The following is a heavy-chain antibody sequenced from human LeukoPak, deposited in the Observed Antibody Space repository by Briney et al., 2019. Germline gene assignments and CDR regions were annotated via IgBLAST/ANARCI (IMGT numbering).Heavy chain of an antibody. V-gene: IGHV4-34*01. CDR3: ARDSMVAASNWFDP. D-gene: IGHD2-15*01. J-gene: IGHJ5*02. Sequence: SETLSLTCAVYGGSFSGYYWSWIRQPPGKGLEWIGEINHSGSTNYNPSLKSRVTISVDTSKNQFSLKLSSVTAADTAVYYCARDSMVAASNWFDPWGQGTLVTVSS. CDR1: GGSFSGYY. CDR2: INHSGST.